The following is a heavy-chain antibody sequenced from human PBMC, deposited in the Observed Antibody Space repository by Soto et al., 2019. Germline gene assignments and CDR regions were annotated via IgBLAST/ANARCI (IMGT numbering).Heavy chain of an antibody. J-gene: IGHJ4*02. CDR1: GFTFGNYG. CDR3: ATAEVDY. Sequence: GGSLRLSCAASGFTFGNYGMHWVRQAPGKGLEWVSRMNSDGSTTNYADSVKGRFTVSRDNAKNTLYLKMNSLRAEDTAVYYCATAEVDYWGPGTLVTVSS. V-gene: IGHV3-74*01. CDR2: MNSDGSTT.